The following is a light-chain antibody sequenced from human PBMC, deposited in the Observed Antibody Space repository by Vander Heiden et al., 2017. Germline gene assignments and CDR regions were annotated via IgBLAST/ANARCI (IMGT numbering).Light chain of an antibody. CDR1: QGINNF. CDR2: DTS. J-gene: IGKJ3*01. CDR3: QQYDTYPFT. Sequence: DIQMTQSPSSLSASVGDRVTITCRASQGINNFLVWFQQRPGKAPKSLVYDTSNLQSGVPSRFSGAGSGTDFTLTISSLQPEDFAMYYCQQYDTYPFTFGPGTRVDIK. V-gene: IGKV1-16*01.